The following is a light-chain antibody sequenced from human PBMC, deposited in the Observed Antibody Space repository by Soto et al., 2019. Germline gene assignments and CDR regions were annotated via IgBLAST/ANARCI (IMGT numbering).Light chain of an antibody. Sequence: EIVLTQSPGTLSLSPGGRATLSCRASQSVSSSYLAWYQQKPGQAPRLLISDASSRATGIPDRFSGSGSGTDFTLTISRLEPEDFAVYYCQQFGSLLYTFGQGTKLEIK. CDR2: DAS. CDR1: QSVSSSY. CDR3: QQFGSLLYT. V-gene: IGKV3-20*01. J-gene: IGKJ2*01.